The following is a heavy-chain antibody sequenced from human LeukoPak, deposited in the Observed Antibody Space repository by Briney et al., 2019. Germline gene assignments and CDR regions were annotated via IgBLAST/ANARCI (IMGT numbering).Heavy chain of an antibody. CDR1: GFTFSSYA. J-gene: IGHJ4*02. CDR2: ISGSGGST. CDR3: AKVMERLGESSLLAFDY. D-gene: IGHD3-16*02. Sequence: PGGSLRLSCAASGFTFSSYAMSWVRQAPGKGLEWVSAISGSGGSTYYADSVKGRFTISRDNSKNTLYLQMNSLRAEDTAVYYCAKVMERLGESSLLAFDYWGQGTLVTVSS. V-gene: IGHV3-23*01.